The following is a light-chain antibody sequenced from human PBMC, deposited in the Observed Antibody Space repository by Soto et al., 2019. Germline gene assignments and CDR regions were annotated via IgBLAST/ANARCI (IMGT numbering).Light chain of an antibody. Sequence: PGERATLSCRASQSVSSYYLAWYQQRPGQPPRLLIYGASSRATGIPDRFSGSGSGTDFTLTISRLEPEDFAVYYCHQYGTSPRMFGQGTKVEIK. J-gene: IGKJ1*01. CDR2: GAS. CDR3: HQYGTSPRM. CDR1: QSVSSYY. V-gene: IGKV3-20*01.